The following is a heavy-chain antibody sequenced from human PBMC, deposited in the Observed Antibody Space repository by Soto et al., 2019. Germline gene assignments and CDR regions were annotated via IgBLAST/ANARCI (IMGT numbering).Heavy chain of an antibody. D-gene: IGHD1-26*01. V-gene: IGHV3-30-3*01. CDR3: ARDQVGARQRVAFDI. CDR2: ISYDGSNK. CDR1: GFTFSSYA. J-gene: IGHJ3*02. Sequence: GSLRLSCAASGFTFSSYAMHWVRQAPGKGLEWVAVISYDGSNKYYADSVKGRFTISRDNSKNTLYLQMNSLRAEDTAVYYCARDQVGARQRVAFDIWGQGTMVTVS.